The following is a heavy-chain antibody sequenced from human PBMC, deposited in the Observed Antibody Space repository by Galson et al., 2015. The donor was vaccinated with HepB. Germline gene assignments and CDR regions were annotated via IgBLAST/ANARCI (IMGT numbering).Heavy chain of an antibody. D-gene: IGHD6-13*01. J-gene: IGHJ2*01. CDR3: ARARSSSWAYYWYFDL. V-gene: IGHV3-30*04. Sequence: SLRLSCAASGFTFSSYAMHWVRQAPGKGLEWVAVISYDGSNKYYADSVKGRFTISRDNSKNTLYLQMNSLRAEDTAVYYCARARSSSWAYYWYFDLWGRGTLVTVSS. CDR2: ISYDGSNK. CDR1: GFTFSSYA.